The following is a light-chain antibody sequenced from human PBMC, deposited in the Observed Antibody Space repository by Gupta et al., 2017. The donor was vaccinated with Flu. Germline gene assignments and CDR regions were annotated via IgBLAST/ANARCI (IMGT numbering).Light chain of an antibody. V-gene: IGKV3-20*01. Sequence: ERATLSCRASQSVGSSYLAWYQQKPGQAPRLLIYGASSRATGIPDRFSGSGSGTDFTLTISRLEPEDFAVYYCQQYGSSSCTFGQGTKLEIK. CDR2: GAS. CDR3: QQYGSSSCT. CDR1: QSVGSSY. J-gene: IGKJ2*02.